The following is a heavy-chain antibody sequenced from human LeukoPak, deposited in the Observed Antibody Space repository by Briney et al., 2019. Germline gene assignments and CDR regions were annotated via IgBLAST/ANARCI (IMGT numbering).Heavy chain of an antibody. CDR2: MNPNSGNT. V-gene: IGHV1-8*01. CDR1: GYTFTSYD. J-gene: IGHJ4*02. Sequence: ASVKVSCTASGYTFTSYDINWVRQATGQGLEWMGWMNPNSGNTGYAQKFQGRVTMPRNTSRTTAYMELGSLRSENTAVYYCARGLSRQQLAYDYWGQGTLVTVSS. CDR3: ARGLSRQQLAYDY. D-gene: IGHD6-13*01.